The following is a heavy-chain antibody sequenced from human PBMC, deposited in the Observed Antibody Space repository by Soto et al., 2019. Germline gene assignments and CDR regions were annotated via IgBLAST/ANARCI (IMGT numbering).Heavy chain of an antibody. CDR2: ISRTGTII. V-gene: IGHV3-48*03. CDR1: GFTFSSYE. Sequence: HPGGSLRLSCAASGFTFSSYEINWVRQAPGKGLEWVSHISRTGTIIYYADSVKGRFTTSRGNAENSLYLQMNSLRAEDTALYYCARVNRGYRETTRNMDVWGQGTTVTVSS. J-gene: IGHJ6*02. CDR3: ARVNRGYRETTRNMDV. D-gene: IGHD3-22*01.